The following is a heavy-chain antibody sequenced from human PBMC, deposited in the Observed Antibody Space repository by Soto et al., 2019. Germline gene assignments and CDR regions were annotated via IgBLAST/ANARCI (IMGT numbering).Heavy chain of an antibody. V-gene: IGHV3-30-3*01. CDR3: ARAGCDGGSCYTLVGLRYGMDV. D-gene: IGHD2-15*01. J-gene: IGHJ6*02. CDR2: ISYDGNNK. Sequence: QVQLVESGGGVVQPGRSLRLSCAASGFILSTYAMYWVRQAPGKGLEWVAVISYDGNNKYYADSVKGRFTISRDNSKNPPYLQMNSLRAEDTAVYYCARAGCDGGSCYTLVGLRYGMDVWGQGTTVTVSS. CDR1: GFILSTYA.